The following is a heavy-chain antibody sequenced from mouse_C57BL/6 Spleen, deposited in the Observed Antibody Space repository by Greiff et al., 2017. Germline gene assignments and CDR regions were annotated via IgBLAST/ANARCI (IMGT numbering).Heavy chain of an antibody. CDR3: AREGIIYFDY. CDR2: INPNTGGT. CDR1: GYTFTDYN. V-gene: IGHV1-22*01. D-gene: IGHD2-4*01. J-gene: IGHJ2*01. Sequence: EVQLQQSGPELVKPGASVKMSCKASGYTFTDYNMHWVKQSHGKSLEWIGYINPNTGGTSYNQKFKGKATITIDKSSSTAYMELHSLTSYDSAVYYCAREGIIYFDYWGQGTTLTVSS.